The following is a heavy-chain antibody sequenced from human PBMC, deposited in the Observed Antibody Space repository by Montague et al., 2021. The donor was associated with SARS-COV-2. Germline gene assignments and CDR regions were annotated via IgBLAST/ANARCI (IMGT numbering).Heavy chain of an antibody. D-gene: IGHD6-13*01. CDR3: ARVGRQQLVRLSGMDV. CDR1: GGSISSSSYY. J-gene: IGHJ6*02. CDR2: IYYSGST. V-gene: IGHV4-39*07. Sequence: SETLSLTCTVSGGSISSSSYYWGWIRQPPGKGLEWIGSIYYSGSTXYKPSLKSRVTISVDTSKNQFSLKLSSVTAADTAVYYCARVGRQQLVRLSGMDVWGQGTPVTGSS.